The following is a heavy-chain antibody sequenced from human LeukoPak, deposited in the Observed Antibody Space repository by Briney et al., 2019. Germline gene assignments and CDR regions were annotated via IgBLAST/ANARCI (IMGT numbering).Heavy chain of an antibody. D-gene: IGHD3-22*01. V-gene: IGHV1-24*01. CDR3: ATSAIVFDY. CDR1: GVTISKTS. Sequence: ASVRVSCKVSGVTISKTSIDGVRQAHGKGLEWMGRVSHEDGTTIHAQKFQGRFNMTVDTATDTAYMQMTNMMAEDTAIYYCATSAIVFDYWGQGTLVTVSS. J-gene: IGHJ4*02. CDR2: VSHEDGTT.